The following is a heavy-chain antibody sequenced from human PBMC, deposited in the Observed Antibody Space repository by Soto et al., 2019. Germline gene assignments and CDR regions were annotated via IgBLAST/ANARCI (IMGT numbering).Heavy chain of an antibody. D-gene: IGHD3-9*01. J-gene: IGHJ5*02. Sequence: GGSLRLSCAASGSTFSSYAMSWVRQAPGKGLEWVSAISGSGGSTYYADSVKGRFTISRDNSKNTLYLQMNSLRAEDTAVYYCAKDNDFDWLLWGWFDPWGQGTLVTVSS. CDR2: ISGSGGST. V-gene: IGHV3-23*01. CDR3: AKDNDFDWLLWGWFDP. CDR1: GSTFSSYA.